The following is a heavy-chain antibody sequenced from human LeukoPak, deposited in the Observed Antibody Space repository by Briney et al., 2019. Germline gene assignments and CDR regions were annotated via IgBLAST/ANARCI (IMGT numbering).Heavy chain of an antibody. V-gene: IGHV3-7*01. CDR3: ARGVPYDSWSGPHYSDY. CDR1: RFTLSTYW. Sequence: GGSLRLSCAASRFTLSTYWMSWVRQAPGKGLEWVAHIKQDGSQEYYVDSVKGRSTISRDSAKNSLYLQMNSLRAEDTAVYYCARGVPYDSWSGPHYSDYWGQGTLVTVSS. J-gene: IGHJ4*02. CDR2: IKQDGSQE. D-gene: IGHD3-3*01.